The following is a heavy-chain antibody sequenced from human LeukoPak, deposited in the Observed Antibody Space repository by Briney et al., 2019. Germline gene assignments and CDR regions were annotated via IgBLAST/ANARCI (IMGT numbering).Heavy chain of an antibody. Sequence: GGSLRLSCAASGFTFSSYGMHWVRQVPGKGLEWVAVISYDGSSKYYADSVKGRFTISRDNSKNTLYLQMNSLRAEDTAVYYCAKEDYFDYWGQGTLVTVSS. J-gene: IGHJ4*02. CDR2: ISYDGSSK. V-gene: IGHV3-30*18. CDR3: AKEDYFDY. CDR1: GFTFSSYG.